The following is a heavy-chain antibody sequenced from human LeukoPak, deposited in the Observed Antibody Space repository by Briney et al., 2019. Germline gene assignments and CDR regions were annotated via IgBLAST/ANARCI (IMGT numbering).Heavy chain of an antibody. CDR2: ISYDGSNK. CDR3: AKDKGSGKYYFDY. D-gene: IGHD6-19*01. Sequence: PGGSLRLSCAASGFTFSSYGMHWVRQAPGKGLEWVAVISYDGSNKYYADSVEGRFTISRDNSKNTLYLQMNSLRAEDTAVYYCAKDKGSGKYYFDYWGQGTLITVSS. J-gene: IGHJ4*02. CDR1: GFTFSSYG. V-gene: IGHV3-30*18.